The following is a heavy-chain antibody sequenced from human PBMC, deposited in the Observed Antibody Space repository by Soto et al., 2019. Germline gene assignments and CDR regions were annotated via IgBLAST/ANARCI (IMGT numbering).Heavy chain of an antibody. CDR1: GASINSDGHY. D-gene: IGHD5-12*01. CDR3: AADTQNDDLGGYSAAFDI. J-gene: IGHJ3*02. V-gene: IGHV4-31*02. Sequence: PSETLSLTCSVSGASINSDGHYWSWIRQVPGRGLEWLGYIYSSGSSDYNPSLKSRLTITLDTSKNQFSLRLVSLTAADTAVYFCAADTQNDDLGGYSAAFDIWGQGTLVTVSS. CDR2: IYSSGSS.